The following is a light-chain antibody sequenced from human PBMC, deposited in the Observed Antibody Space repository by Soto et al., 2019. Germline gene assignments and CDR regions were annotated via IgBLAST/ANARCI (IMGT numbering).Light chain of an antibody. J-gene: IGKJ1*01. V-gene: IGKV3-20*01. CDR3: QHYDWSLTWT. Sequence: EIVLTQSPGTLSLSPGDRATLSCRASQTVSTSFLAWYQQKRGQAPRLLIYGASTRATGVPDRFSGSGSGTDFSLTISELEPEDYAVNYCQHYDWSLTWTFGPGTKVEVK. CDR1: QTVSTSF. CDR2: GAS.